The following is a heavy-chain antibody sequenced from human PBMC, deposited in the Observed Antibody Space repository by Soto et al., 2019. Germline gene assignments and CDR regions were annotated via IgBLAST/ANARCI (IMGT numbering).Heavy chain of an antibody. J-gene: IGHJ4*02. CDR3: ARETRNWNYVRGDY. Sequence: PSETLSLTCAVYGGSFSGYYLSWIRQTPGKGLEWIGEINHSGSTNYNPSLKSRVTISVDTSKNQFSLKLSSVTAADTAVYYCARETRNWNYVRGDYWGQGTLVTVSS. V-gene: IGHV4-34*01. D-gene: IGHD1-7*01. CDR1: GGSFSGYY. CDR2: INHSGST.